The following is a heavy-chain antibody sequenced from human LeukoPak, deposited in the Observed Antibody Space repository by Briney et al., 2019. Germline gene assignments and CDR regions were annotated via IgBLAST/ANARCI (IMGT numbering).Heavy chain of an antibody. CDR1: GXTFSSYE. J-gene: IGHJ4*02. CDR2: ISGSGSTI. D-gene: IGHD3-16*01. Sequence: PGGSLRLSCAPSGXTFSSYEVNWVRQAPGKGLEWVSYISGSGSTIYYADSVKGRFTISRDNAKNSLYLQMNSLRAEDTAVYYCARGDHYFDYWGQGTLVTVSS. CDR3: ARGDHYFDY. V-gene: IGHV3-48*03.